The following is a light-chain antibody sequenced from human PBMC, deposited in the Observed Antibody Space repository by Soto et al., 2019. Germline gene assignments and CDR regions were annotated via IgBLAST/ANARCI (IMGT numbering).Light chain of an antibody. CDR3: QQYNTWPPWT. V-gene: IGKV3-15*01. J-gene: IGKJ1*01. CDR1: QSVNSD. CDR2: GAS. Sequence: EIVLTQSPATLSVSPGNIATLSCRASQSVNSDLAWYQQKPGQAPRLLIYGASTRATGTPTRFSGSGSGTEFTLTISSLQSEDFAVYFCQQYNTWPPWTFGQGTKVDIK.